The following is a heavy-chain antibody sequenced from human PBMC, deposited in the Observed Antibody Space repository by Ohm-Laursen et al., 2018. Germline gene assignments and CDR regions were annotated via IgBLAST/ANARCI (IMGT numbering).Heavy chain of an antibody. CDR3: ARVREYDLLTGYAPYYYYGMDV. Sequence: LRLPCAASGFTFSEYFMSWVRQAPGKGLEWISYSSSDGSMIYYGDSVKGRFTISRDNARNSLYLQLNSLGVEDTAVYYCARVREYDLLTGYAPYYYYGMDVWGQGTTVTVSS. J-gene: IGHJ6*02. V-gene: IGHV3-11*01. CDR2: SSSDGSMI. CDR1: GFTFSEYF. D-gene: IGHD3-9*01.